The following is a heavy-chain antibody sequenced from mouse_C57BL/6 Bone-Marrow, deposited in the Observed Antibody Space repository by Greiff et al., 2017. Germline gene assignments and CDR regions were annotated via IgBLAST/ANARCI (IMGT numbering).Heavy chain of an antibody. J-gene: IGHJ3*01. D-gene: IGHD2-4*01. V-gene: IGHV5-9-1*02. CDR3: TREGDYGAFAY. CDR2: ISSGGDYI. CDR1: GFTFSSYA. Sequence: EVNVVESGGGLVKPGGSLKLSCAASGFTFSSYAMSWVRQTPEKRLEWVAYISSGGDYIYYADTVKGRFTISRDNARNTLYMQMNSLKSEDTAMYYCTREGDYGAFAYWGQGTLVTVSA.